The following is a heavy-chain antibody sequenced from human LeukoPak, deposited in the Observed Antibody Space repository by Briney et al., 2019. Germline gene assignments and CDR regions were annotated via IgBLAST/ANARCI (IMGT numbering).Heavy chain of an antibody. CDR1: GGSISSYY. Sequence: PSETLSLTCTVSGGSISSYYWSWIRQPPGKGLEWIGYIYYSGSTNYNPSLKSRVTISVDTSKNQFSLKLSSVTAADTAVYYCARVLRAVALNWFDPRGQGTLVTVSS. CDR2: IYYSGST. D-gene: IGHD6-19*01. J-gene: IGHJ5*02. V-gene: IGHV4-59*08. CDR3: ARVLRAVALNWFDP.